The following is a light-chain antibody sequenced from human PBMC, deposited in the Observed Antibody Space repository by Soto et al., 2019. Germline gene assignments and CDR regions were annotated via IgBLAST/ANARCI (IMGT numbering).Light chain of an antibody. CDR3: QQYNISPFS. CDR2: AAS. J-gene: IGKJ2*01. CDR1: QSLSSTY. Sequence: EVVLTQSPGTLSLSPGDRATISCRASQSLSSTYLVWYQQRSGRAPRLLISAASCRAAGVPDRFSGSGSGTHFTLTITSLEPEDFAVYYCQQYNISPFSFGQGTKVEIK. V-gene: IGKV3-20*01.